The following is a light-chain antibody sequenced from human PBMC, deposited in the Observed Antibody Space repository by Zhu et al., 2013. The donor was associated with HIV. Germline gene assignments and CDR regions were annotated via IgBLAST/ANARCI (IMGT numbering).Light chain of an antibody. Sequence: IVLTQSPGTLSLSPGERATLSCRASESVSSDFAWYQQKPGQAPRLLIYDASIRATGIPARFSGSGSGTEFTLTISSLQSEDFATYYCQQYYSYPRTFGQGTKVEIK. V-gene: IGKV3-15*01. CDR1: ESVSSD. CDR3: QQYYSYPRT. J-gene: IGKJ1*01. CDR2: DAS.